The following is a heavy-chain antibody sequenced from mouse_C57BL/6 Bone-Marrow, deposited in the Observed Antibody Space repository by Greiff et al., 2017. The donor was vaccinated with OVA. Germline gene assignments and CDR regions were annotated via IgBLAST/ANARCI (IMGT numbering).Heavy chain of an antibody. D-gene: IGHD2-4*01. CDR2: ISSGGDYI. Sequence: EVHLVESGGGLVQPGESLKLSCAASGFTFSSYAMSWVRQTPEKRLEWVAYISSGGDYIYYADTVKGRFTISRDNARNTLYLQMSSLKSEDTAMYYCTRGNYDYDGDFDYWGQGTTLTVSS. V-gene: IGHV5-9-1*02. J-gene: IGHJ2*01. CDR3: TRGNYDYDGDFDY. CDR1: GFTFSSYA.